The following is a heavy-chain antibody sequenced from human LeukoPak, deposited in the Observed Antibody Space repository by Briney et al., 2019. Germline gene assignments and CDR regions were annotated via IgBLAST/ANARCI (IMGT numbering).Heavy chain of an antibody. CDR2: IRYSGST. CDR1: DGSIGGYY. V-gene: IGHV4-59*12. CDR3: ASVRYCSGGSCYRHYYGMDV. Sequence: SETLSLTCTVSDGSIGGYYWSWIRQPPGKGLEWIGYIRYSGSTNYNPSLKSRVTISLDTSKNQFSLKLSSVTAADTAVYYCASVRYCSGGSCYRHYYGMDVWGQGTTVTVSS. J-gene: IGHJ6*02. D-gene: IGHD2-15*01.